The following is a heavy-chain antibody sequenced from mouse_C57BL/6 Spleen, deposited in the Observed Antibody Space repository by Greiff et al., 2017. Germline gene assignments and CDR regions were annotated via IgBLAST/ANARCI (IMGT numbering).Heavy chain of an antibody. Sequence: QVQLQQSGAELVRPGASVTLSCKASGYTFTDYEMHWVKQTPVHGLEWIGAIDPETGGTAYNQKFKGKAILTADKSSSTAYMGLRSLTSEDSAVYYCTRGVYYGSSYGYFDVWGTGTTLTVSS. D-gene: IGHD1-1*01. CDR1: GYTFTDYE. CDR2: IDPETGGT. CDR3: TRGVYYGSSYGYFDV. J-gene: IGHJ1*03. V-gene: IGHV1-15*01.